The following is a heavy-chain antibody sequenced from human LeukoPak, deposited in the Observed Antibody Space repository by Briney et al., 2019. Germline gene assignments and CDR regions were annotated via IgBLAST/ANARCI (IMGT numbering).Heavy chain of an antibody. CDR1: GFTFSSSW. Sequence: RGSLRLSCAASGFTFSSSWMTWVRQAPGKGLEWVANMKQDGSEEYYVDSVKGRFTISRDNAKNSLYLQMDSLRAEDTAVYYCARPGSTWRFDYWGQGTLVTVSS. V-gene: IGHV3-7*01. CDR2: MKQDGSEE. D-gene: IGHD2-2*01. J-gene: IGHJ4*02. CDR3: ARPGSTWRFDY.